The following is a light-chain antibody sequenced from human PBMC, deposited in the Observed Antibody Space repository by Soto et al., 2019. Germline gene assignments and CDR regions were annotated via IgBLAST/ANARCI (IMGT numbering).Light chain of an antibody. Sequence: QSVLAQPPSASGTPGQWVTISCSGSSSNIGSNYVYWYQQLPGTAPKVLIYRDSQRPSGVPDRFSGSKSGTSASLAISGLLSEDEAEYYCATREGSLRAHVVFGGGTKLTVL. CDR3: ATREGSLRAHVV. CDR1: SSNIGSNY. J-gene: IGLJ2*01. CDR2: RDS. V-gene: IGLV1-47*01.